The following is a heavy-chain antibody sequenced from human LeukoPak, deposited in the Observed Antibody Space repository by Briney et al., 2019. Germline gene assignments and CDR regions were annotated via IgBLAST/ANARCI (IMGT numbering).Heavy chain of an antibody. V-gene: IGHV4-61*01. CDR3: TREALGFCSGGSCVHWFDP. J-gene: IGHJ5*02. CDR1: GGSFSSVSNY. D-gene: IGHD2-15*01. CDR2: IYYSGST. Sequence: SETLSLTCTVSGGSFSSVSNYWSWLRQPPGKGLEWIGYIYYSGSTNYNPSLESRVTISVDTSKNQFSLKMRSVTAADTAVYYCTREALGFCSGGSCVHWFDPWGQGTLVTVSS.